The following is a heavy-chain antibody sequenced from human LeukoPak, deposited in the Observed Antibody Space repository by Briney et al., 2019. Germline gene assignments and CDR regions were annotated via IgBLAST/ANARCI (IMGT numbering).Heavy chain of an antibody. CDR1: GYTFTSYD. CDR3: ARGGDYGGRFDNWFDP. Sequence: GASVKVSCKASGYTFTSYDINWVRQATGQGLEWMGWMNPNSGNTGYAQKFQGRVTMTRNTSISTAYMELSSLRSEDTAVYYCARGGDYGGRFDNWFDPWGQGTLVTVSS. D-gene: IGHD4-23*01. V-gene: IGHV1-8*01. CDR2: MNPNSGNT. J-gene: IGHJ5*02.